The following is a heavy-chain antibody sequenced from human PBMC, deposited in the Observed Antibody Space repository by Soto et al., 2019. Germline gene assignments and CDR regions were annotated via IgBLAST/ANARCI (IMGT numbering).Heavy chain of an antibody. CDR3: ARDGPAGEFDY. J-gene: IGHJ4*02. V-gene: IGHV3-21*01. CDR2: ISSSSYI. Sequence: GGSLRLSCAASGFTFSSYSMNWVRQAPGKGLEWVSSISSSSYIYYADSVKGRFTISRDNAKNSLYLQMNSLRAEDTAVYYCARDGPAGEFDYWGQGTLVTVSS. CDR1: GFTFSSYS. D-gene: IGHD7-27*01.